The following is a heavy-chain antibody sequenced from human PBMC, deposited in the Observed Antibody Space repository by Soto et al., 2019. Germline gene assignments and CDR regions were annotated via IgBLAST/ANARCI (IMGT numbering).Heavy chain of an antibody. CDR1: GFTFNTYG. CDR2: ISYDGSDK. J-gene: IGHJ4*02. Sequence: QDHLVESGGGVVQPVTSLRLSCAASGFTFNTYGMHWVRQAPGKGLEWVAVISYDGSDKFYADSVQGRFTISRDNSKNALYLQMSSLRPEDTAIYYCAKSPNFYCSSPNCYKYYFDYWGQGTLVTVSS. V-gene: IGHV3-30*18. CDR3: AKSPNFYCSSPNCYKYYFDY. D-gene: IGHD2-2*02.